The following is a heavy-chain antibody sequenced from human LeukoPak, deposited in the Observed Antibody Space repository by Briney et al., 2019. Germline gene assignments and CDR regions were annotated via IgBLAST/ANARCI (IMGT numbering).Heavy chain of an antibody. J-gene: IGHJ4*02. V-gene: IGHV3-23*01. D-gene: IGHD3-22*01. Sequence: GGSLRLSCAASGFAFSNYAMSWVRQAPGKGLERVSAITDNSDRTYYADSVKGRFTISRDNSKNALYLQMNSLRVEDTAVYYCAKLDYYDSSGSPQAYCGQGTLVTVSS. CDR2: ITDNSDRT. CDR3: AKLDYYDSSGSPQAY. CDR1: GFAFSNYA.